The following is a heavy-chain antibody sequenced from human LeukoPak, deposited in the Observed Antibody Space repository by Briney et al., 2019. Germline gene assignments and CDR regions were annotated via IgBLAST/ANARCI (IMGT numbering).Heavy chain of an antibody. Sequence: GGSLRLSCAASGFTFSSYAMSWVRQAPGKGLEWVAVISYDGSNKYYADSVKGRFTISRDNSKNTLYLQMNSLRAEDTAVYYCAREGYGDYGFDPWGQGTLVTVSS. CDR1: GFTFSSYA. CDR2: ISYDGSNK. CDR3: AREGYGDYGFDP. J-gene: IGHJ5*02. V-gene: IGHV3-30-3*01. D-gene: IGHD4-17*01.